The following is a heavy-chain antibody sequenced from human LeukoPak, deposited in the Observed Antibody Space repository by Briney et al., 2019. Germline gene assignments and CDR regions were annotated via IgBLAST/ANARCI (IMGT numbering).Heavy chain of an antibody. CDR1: GYTFTSYA. D-gene: IGHD6-19*01. Sequence: ASVKVSCKASGYTFTSYAMHWVRQAPGQRLEWMGWINAGNGNTKYSQKFQGRVTITRDTSASTAYIELSSLRSEDTAVYYCARDPTAVAGTRFDYWGQGTLVTVSS. CDR3: ARDPTAVAGTRFDY. CDR2: INAGNGNT. J-gene: IGHJ4*02. V-gene: IGHV1-3*01.